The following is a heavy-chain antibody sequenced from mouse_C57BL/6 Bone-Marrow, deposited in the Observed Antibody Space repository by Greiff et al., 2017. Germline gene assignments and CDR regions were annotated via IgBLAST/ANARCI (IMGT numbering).Heavy chain of an antibody. J-gene: IGHJ3*01. Sequence: QVQLQQPGAELVKPGASVKLSCKASGYTFTSYWMHWVKQRPGQGLGWIGMIHPNSGSTNYNEKFKSKATLTVDQSSITAYMQLSSLTSEDSAVYFCARSRGGFAYWGQGTLVTVSA. CDR3: ARSRGGFAY. V-gene: IGHV1-64*01. CDR1: GYTFTSYW. CDR2: IHPNSGST.